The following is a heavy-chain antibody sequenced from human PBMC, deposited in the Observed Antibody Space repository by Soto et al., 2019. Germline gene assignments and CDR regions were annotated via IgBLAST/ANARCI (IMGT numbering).Heavy chain of an antibody. D-gene: IGHD5-18*01. CDR1: GGSFSGYY. Sequence: SETLSLTCAVYGGSFSGYYWSWIRQPPGKGLEWIGEINHSGSTNYNPSLKSRVTISVDTSKNQFSPKLSSVSAADTAVYYCARAHRRGYSYGYSSGLNWFDPWGQGTLVTVSS. CDR3: ARAHRRGYSYGYSSGLNWFDP. V-gene: IGHV4-34*01. J-gene: IGHJ5*02. CDR2: INHSGST.